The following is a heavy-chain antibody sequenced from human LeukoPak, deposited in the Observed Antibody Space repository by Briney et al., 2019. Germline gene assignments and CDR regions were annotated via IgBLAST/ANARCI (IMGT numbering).Heavy chain of an antibody. CDR2: IKDKSNGGTT. V-gene: IGHV3-15*01. J-gene: IGHJ3*02. Sequence: GGSLRLSCVASGFSFSDHYMEWVRQAPGKGLEWVGQIKDKSNGGTTDYAAPVKGRFTISRDDSESMLYLQMNSLKTEDTAVYYCKGRNVGIDIWGQGTMVTVSS. CDR1: GFSFSDHY. CDR3: KGRNVGIDI. D-gene: IGHD1-14*01.